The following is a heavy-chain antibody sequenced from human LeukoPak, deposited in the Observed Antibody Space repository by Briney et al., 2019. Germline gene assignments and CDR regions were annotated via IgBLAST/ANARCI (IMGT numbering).Heavy chain of an antibody. V-gene: IGHV4-39*01. J-gene: IGHJ6*03. Sequence: SETLSLTWTVSGGSISGSRYHWGWIRQPPGKGLEWMGSMHYSGSTYYNPSLKSRVTISVDTSKNQFSLNLSSVTAADTAVYYCTRVMVYATYYYYYYMDVWGKGTTVTV. CDR1: GGSISGSRYH. D-gene: IGHD2-8*01. CDR3: TRVMVYATYYYYYYMDV. CDR2: MHYSGST.